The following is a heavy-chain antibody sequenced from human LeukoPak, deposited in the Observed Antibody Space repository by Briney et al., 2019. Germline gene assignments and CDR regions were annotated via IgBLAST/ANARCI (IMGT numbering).Heavy chain of an antibody. Sequence: GGSLRLSCAASGYTFSSYWMGWVRQAPGKGLEWVANIKQDGSDKYYADSVKGRFTISRDNAKNSLYLQMNSLRAEDTAVYYCARVQCSSASCYHYYYYGMDVWGQGTTVTVSS. V-gene: IGHV3-7*01. J-gene: IGHJ6*02. CDR3: ARVQCSSASCYHYYYYGMDV. CDR1: GYTFSSYW. D-gene: IGHD2-2*01. CDR2: IKQDGSDK.